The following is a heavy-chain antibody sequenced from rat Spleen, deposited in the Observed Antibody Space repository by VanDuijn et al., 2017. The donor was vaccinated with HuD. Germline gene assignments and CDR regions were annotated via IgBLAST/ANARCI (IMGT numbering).Heavy chain of an antibody. CDR2: MWYDGDT. CDR3: TRDRGYYYSSYIPGYVMDA. D-gene: IGHD1-2*01. Sequence: QVQLKESGPGLVQPSETLSLTCTVSGFSLTSYSVSWVRQPSGKGPEWMGRMWYDGDTAYNSALKSRLSISRDTSKNQVFLKMNSLQTDDTGTYYCTRDRGYYYSSYIPGYVMDAWGQGASVTVSS. CDR1: GFSLTSYS. J-gene: IGHJ4*01. V-gene: IGHV2-63*01.